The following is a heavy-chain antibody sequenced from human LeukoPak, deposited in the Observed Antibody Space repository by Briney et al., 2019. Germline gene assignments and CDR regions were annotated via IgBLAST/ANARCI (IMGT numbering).Heavy chain of an antibody. CDR3: AHMAHGITMVRGATYYYYGMDV. J-gene: IGHJ6*02. CDR2: IYWDDDK. Sequence: SGPTLVNPTQTLTLTCTFSGFSLSTSGVGVGWIRQPPGKALEWLALIYWDDDKRYSPSLKSRLTITKDTSKNQVVLTMTNMDPVDTATYYCAHMAHGITMVRGATYYYYGMDVWGQGTTVTVSS. CDR1: GFSLSTSGVG. D-gene: IGHD3-10*01. V-gene: IGHV2-5*02.